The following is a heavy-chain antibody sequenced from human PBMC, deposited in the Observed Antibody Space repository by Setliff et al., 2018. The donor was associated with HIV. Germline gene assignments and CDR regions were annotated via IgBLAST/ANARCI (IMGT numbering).Heavy chain of an antibody. CDR3: AARPAAEFFEH. CDR2: IYHSGST. V-gene: IGHV4-4*02. CDR1: GDSISTGNW. J-gene: IGHJ4*02. D-gene: IGHD6-25*01. Sequence: PSETLSLTCAVSGDSISTGNWWSWVRQPPGKGLEWIGEIYHSGSTNYNPSLKSRVTLSVDKSNNQFSLKLTSVTAADTAVYYCAARPAAEFFEHWGQGTPVTVSS.